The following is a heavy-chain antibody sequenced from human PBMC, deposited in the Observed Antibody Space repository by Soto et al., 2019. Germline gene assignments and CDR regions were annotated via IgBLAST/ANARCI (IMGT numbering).Heavy chain of an antibody. CDR3: ARDLGEGATDY. D-gene: IGHD1-26*01. V-gene: IGHV4-59*12. J-gene: IGHJ4*02. Sequence: KLSETLSLTCTVSGGSISSYYWSWIRQPPGKGLEWIGYIYYSGSTNYNPSVKGRFTISRDNSKNTLYLQMNSLRAEDTAVYYCARDLGEGATDYWGQGTLVTVSS. CDR2: IYYSGST. CDR1: GGSISSYY.